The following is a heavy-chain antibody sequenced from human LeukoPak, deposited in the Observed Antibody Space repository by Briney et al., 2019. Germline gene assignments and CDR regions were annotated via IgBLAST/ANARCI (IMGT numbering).Heavy chain of an antibody. Sequence: SETLSLTCTVSGGSISSGGYYWSWIRQHPGKGLEWIGYIYYSGSIYYNPSLKSRVTISVDTSKNQFSLKLSSVTAADTAVYYCARAVGYCSGGSCYSGFYGMDVWGQGTTVTVSS. CDR2: IYYSGSI. CDR3: ARAVGYCSGGSCYSGFYGMDV. CDR1: GGSISSGGYY. D-gene: IGHD2-15*01. J-gene: IGHJ6*02. V-gene: IGHV4-31*03.